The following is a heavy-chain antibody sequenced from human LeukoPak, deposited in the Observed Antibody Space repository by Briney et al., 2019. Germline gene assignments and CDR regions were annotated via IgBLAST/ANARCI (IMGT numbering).Heavy chain of an antibody. V-gene: IGHV3-7*01. D-gene: IGHD5-18*01. CDR3: ASSYSYGLPFDY. Sequence: PGGSLRLSCAVSGITLSNYGMSWVRQAPGKGLEWVANIKQDGSEKYYVDSVKGRFTISRDNAKNSLYLQMNSLRAEDTAVYYCASSYSYGLPFDYWGQGTLVTVSS. CDR1: GITLSNYG. J-gene: IGHJ4*02. CDR2: IKQDGSEK.